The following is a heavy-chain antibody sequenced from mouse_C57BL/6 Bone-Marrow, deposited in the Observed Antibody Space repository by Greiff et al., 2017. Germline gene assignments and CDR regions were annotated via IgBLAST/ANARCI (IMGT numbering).Heavy chain of an antibody. V-gene: IGHV5-6*01. J-gene: IGHJ2*01. CDR1: GFTFSSYG. CDR3: ARHGGLRPLDY. CDR2: ISSGGSYT. Sequence: EVKLVESGGDLVKPGGSLKLSCAASGFTFSSYGMSWVRQTPDKRLEWVATISSGGSYTYYPDSVKGRFTISRDNAKNTLYLQMSSLKSEDTAMYYCARHGGLRPLDYWGQGTTLPVSS. D-gene: IGHD2-4*01.